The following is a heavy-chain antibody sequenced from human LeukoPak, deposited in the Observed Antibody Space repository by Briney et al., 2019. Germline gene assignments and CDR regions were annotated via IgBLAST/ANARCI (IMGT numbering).Heavy chain of an antibody. CDR1: GFTFSSYW. J-gene: IGHJ4*02. Sequence: PGGSLRLSCAASGFTFSSYWMSWVRQAPGKGLEWVANIKQDGSEKYYVDSVKGRFTISRDNAKNSLYLQMNSLRAEDTAVYYCARVGWFLEWLLFGGGYYFDYWGQGTLVTVSS. CDR2: IKQDGSEK. V-gene: IGHV3-7*01. CDR3: ARVGWFLEWLLFGGGYYFDY. D-gene: IGHD3-3*01.